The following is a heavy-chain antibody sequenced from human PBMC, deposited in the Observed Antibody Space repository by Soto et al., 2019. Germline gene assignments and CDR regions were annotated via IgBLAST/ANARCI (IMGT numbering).Heavy chain of an antibody. Sequence: TGGSLRLSCAASGFTVSSNYMSWVRQAPGKGLEWVSVIYSGGSTYYADSVKGRFTISRDNSKNTLYLQMNSLRAEDTAVYYCARAGYYDSSGYWHDAFDIWGQGTMVTVSS. V-gene: IGHV3-53*01. CDR1: GFTVSSNY. D-gene: IGHD3-22*01. CDR2: IYSGGST. J-gene: IGHJ3*02. CDR3: ARAGYYDSSGYWHDAFDI.